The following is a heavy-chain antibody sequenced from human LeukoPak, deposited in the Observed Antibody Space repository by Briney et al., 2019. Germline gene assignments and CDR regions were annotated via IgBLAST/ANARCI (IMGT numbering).Heavy chain of an antibody. CDR3: ARDSSDTAMVPSYYYYGMDV. CDR2: ISAYNGNT. V-gene: IGHV1-18*01. J-gene: IGHJ6*02. CDR1: GYTFTSYG. D-gene: IGHD5-18*01. Sequence: ASVKVSCKASGYTFTSYGISWVRQAPGQGLEWMGWISAYNGNTNYAQKLQGRVTMTTDTSTSTAYMELRSLRSDDTDVYYCARDSSDTAMVPSYYYYGMDVWGQGTTVTVSS.